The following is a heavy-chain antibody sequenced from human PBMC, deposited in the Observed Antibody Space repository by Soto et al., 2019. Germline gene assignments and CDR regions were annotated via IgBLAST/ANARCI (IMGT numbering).Heavy chain of an antibody. J-gene: IGHJ4*02. CDR1: GFSLSSTRKA. D-gene: IGHD6-19*01. V-gene: IGHV2-5*02. CDR2: IYWDDDK. Sequence: QINWKESGPTLMKPTQTLTQTCTFTGFSLSSTRKAVGWIRQPPGKALEWLALIYWDDDKRYSPFLKSRLTITKDTSKNQVDLTMSNMDPVDTARYYCAHIVVAGLGYYFDYWGQGTLVTVSS. CDR3: AHIVVAGLGYYFDY.